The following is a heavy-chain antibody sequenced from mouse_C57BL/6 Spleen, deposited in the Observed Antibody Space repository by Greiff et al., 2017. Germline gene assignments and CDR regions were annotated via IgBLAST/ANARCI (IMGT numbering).Heavy chain of an antibody. CDR3: AKGGYDGRARFAY. Sequence: QVQLKESGPGLVQPSQCLSITCTVSGFSLTSYGVHWVRQSPGKGLEWLGVIWRGGSTDYNAAFMSRLSITKDNSKRQVFFKMNSLQADDTAIYYCAKGGYDGRARFAYWGQGTLVTVSA. V-gene: IGHV2-5*01. J-gene: IGHJ3*01. D-gene: IGHD1-1*01. CDR2: IWRGGST. CDR1: GFSLTSYG.